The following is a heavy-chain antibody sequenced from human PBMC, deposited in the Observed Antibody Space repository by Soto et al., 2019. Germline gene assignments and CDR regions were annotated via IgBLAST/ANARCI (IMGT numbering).Heavy chain of an antibody. D-gene: IGHD5-18*01. CDR1: GGSISSGGSS. CDR3: ARGNSYGPLLLDY. Sequence: PSETLSLTCAVSGGSISSGGSSWSWIRQPPGKGLEWIGYIYHSGSTYYNLFLKSRVTISVDRSKNQFSLKLSSVTAADTAVYYCARGNSYGPLLLDYWGQGTLVTVSS. J-gene: IGHJ4*02. V-gene: IGHV4-30-2*01. CDR2: IYHSGST.